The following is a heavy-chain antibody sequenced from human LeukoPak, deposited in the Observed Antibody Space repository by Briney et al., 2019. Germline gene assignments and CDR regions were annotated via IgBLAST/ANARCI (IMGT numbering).Heavy chain of an antibody. CDR3: ARDPGPRYFDY. CDR1: GFTFSENW. Sequence: QAGGSLRLSCVASGFTFSENWMHWVRQAPGKGLEWVALISYDGSNDGGKQNYADSVKGRFTISRINSKNTLYLQMNSLRAEDTAVYYCARDPGPRYFDYWGQGTLVTVSS. J-gene: IGHJ4*02. V-gene: IGHV3-30*03. CDR2: ISYDGSNDGGKQ.